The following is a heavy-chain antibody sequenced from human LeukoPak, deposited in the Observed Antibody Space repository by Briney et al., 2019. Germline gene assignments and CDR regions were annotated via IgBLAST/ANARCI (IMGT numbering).Heavy chain of an antibody. J-gene: IGHJ5*02. D-gene: IGHD3-22*01. CDR3: ARGVRYDSTWFDP. CDR2: IYYSGST. CDR1: GGSISSSSYY. Sequence: NPSETLSLTCTGSGGSISSSSYYWGWIRQPPGKGLEWIGSIYYSGSTYYNPSLKSRVTISVDTSKNQFSLKLSSVTAADTAVYYCARGVRYDSTWFDPWGQGTLVTVSS. V-gene: IGHV4-39*01.